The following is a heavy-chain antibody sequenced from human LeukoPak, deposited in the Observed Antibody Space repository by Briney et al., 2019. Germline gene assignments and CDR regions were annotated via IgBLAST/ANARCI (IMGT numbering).Heavy chain of an antibody. V-gene: IGHV7-4-1*02. CDR2: INTNTGNP. CDR3: ARSYSSGWYYFDY. D-gene: IGHD6-19*01. CDR1: GYTFTSYA. J-gene: IGHJ4*02. Sequence: AAVKVSCKASGYTFTSYAMNWVGQTPGQGLERMGWINTNTGNPTYAQGFTGRFVFSLDTSVSTAYLQISSLKAEDTAVYYCARSYSSGWYYFDYWGQGTLVTVSS.